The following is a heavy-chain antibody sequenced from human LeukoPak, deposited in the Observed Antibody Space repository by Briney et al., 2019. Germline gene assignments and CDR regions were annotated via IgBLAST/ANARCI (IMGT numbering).Heavy chain of an antibody. V-gene: IGHV1-69*01. Sequence: GASVKVSFTASGGTFSSYAISWVRQAPGQGLEWMGGIIPIFGTANYAQKFQGRVTITADESTSTAYMELSSLRSEDTAVYYCARGLYYYDSSGFLGRDLSYYYYYMDVWGKGTTVTISS. J-gene: IGHJ6*03. D-gene: IGHD3-22*01. CDR2: IIPIFGTA. CDR1: GGTFSSYA. CDR3: ARGLYYYDSSGFLGRDLSYYYYYMDV.